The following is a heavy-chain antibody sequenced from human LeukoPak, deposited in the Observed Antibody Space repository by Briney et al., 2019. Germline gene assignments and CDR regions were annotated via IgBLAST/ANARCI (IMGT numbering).Heavy chain of an antibody. CDR1: GGSISSGGYY. CDR2: IYYSGST. J-gene: IGHJ4*02. V-gene: IGHV4-31*03. CDR3: ARAEWFGKKYYFDY. D-gene: IGHD3-10*01. Sequence: TSQTLSLTCTVSGGSISSGGYYWSWIRQHPGKGLEWIGYIYYSGSTYYNPSLKSRVTISVDTPKNQFSLKLSSVTAADTAVYYCARAEWFGKKYYFDYWGQGTLVTVSS.